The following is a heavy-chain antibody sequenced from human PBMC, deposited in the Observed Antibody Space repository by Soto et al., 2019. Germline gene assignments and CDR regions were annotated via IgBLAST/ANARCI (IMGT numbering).Heavy chain of an antibody. V-gene: IGHV3-23*01. Sequence: GGSLRLSCAASGFTFSSYAMSWVRQAPGKGLEWVSAISGSGGSTYYADSVKGRFTISRDNSKNTLYLQMNSLRAEDTAVYYCAKYLWSGYYNWFDPWGQGTLVTAPQ. D-gene: IGHD3-3*01. CDR1: GFTFSSYA. J-gene: IGHJ5*02. CDR2: ISGSGGST. CDR3: AKYLWSGYYNWFDP.